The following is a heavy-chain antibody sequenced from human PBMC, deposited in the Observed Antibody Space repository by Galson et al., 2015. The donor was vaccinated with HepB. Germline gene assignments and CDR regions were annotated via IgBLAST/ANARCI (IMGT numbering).Heavy chain of an antibody. Sequence: SLRLSCAASGFTFSDYYMSWIRQAPGKGLEWVSYIDSSSRYTNYADSVKGRFTISRDNAKNSLYLQMNSLRVEDTAVYYCARSNCGGDCCGPSLTPDYWGQGTLVTVSS. CDR2: IDSSSRYT. CDR1: GFTFSDYY. J-gene: IGHJ4*02. V-gene: IGHV3-11*06. D-gene: IGHD2-21*02. CDR3: ARSNCGGDCCGPSLTPDY.